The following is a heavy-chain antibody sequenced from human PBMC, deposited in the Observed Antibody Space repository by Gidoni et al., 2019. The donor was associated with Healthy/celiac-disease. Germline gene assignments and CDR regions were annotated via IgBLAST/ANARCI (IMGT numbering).Heavy chain of an antibody. Sequence: GEINHSGSTNYNPSLKSRVTISVDTSKNQFSLKLSSVTAADTAVYYFARLAGNGGGWYLGRGAINIFDYWGQGTLVTVSS. V-gene: IGHV4-34*01. CDR3: ARLAGNGGGWYLGRGAINIFDY. CDR2: INHSGST. J-gene: IGHJ4*02. D-gene: IGHD6-19*01.